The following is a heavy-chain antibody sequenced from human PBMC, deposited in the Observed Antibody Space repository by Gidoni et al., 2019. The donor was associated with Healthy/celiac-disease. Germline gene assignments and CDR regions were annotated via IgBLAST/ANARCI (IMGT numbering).Heavy chain of an antibody. J-gene: IGHJ4*02. CDR1: GFTFSNAW. CDR2: IKSKTDGGIT. CDR3: TTGDSSGYYLGLDFDY. D-gene: IGHD3-22*01. Sequence: EVQLVESGGGLVKPGGSLRLSCAASGFTFSNAWMNWVRQAPGKGLELVGRIKSKTDGGITDYAAPVKGRFTISRDDSKNTLYLQMNSLKTEDTAVYYCTTGDSSGYYLGLDFDYWGQGTLVTVSS. V-gene: IGHV3-15*07.